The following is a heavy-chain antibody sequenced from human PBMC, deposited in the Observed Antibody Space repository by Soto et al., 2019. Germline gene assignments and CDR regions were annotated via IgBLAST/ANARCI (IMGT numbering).Heavy chain of an antibody. D-gene: IGHD3-22*01. CDR1: GGTFISYA. CDR2: IIPIFGTA. J-gene: IGHJ3*02. CDR3: ASTHTEYYYDSSGPIDS. V-gene: IGHV1-69*13. Sequence: ASVKVSCKASGGTFISYAISWVRQAPGQGLEWMGGIIPIFGTANYAQKFQGRVTITADESTSTAYMELSSLRSEDTAVYYCASTHTEYYYDSSGPIDSWGKGPIVTVS.